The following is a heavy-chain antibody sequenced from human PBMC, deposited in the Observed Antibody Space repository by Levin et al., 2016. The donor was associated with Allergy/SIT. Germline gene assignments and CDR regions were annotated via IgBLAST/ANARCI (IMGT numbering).Heavy chain of an antibody. CDR1: GFNFGNAW. CDR3: MSRAVAGITLDH. D-gene: IGHD6-19*01. V-gene: IGHV3-15*01. Sequence: GSLRLSCAVSGFNFGNAWLSWVRQAPGRGLEWVGRIKSKTDGGTADYAAPVKGRFIISRDDSKNMLYLQMNSLKTEDTGLYYCMSRAVAGITLDHWGQGAFVTVSS. CDR2: IKSKTDGGTA. J-gene: IGHJ4*02.